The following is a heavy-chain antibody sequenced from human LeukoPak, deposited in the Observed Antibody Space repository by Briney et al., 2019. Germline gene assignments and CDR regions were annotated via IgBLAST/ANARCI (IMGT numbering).Heavy chain of an antibody. CDR1: GGSISSYY. CDR2: IYYSGST. J-gene: IGHJ4*02. Sequence: PSETLSLTSTVSGGSISSYYWSWIWHPPGKPLERIGYIYYSGSTNYNPSLKSRVTILVDTSKNQFSLKLSSVSAADTAVYYCARVTEYSGSYYSSAYFDYWGQGTLVTVSS. V-gene: IGHV4-59*01. CDR3: ARVTEYSGSYYSSAYFDY. D-gene: IGHD1-26*01.